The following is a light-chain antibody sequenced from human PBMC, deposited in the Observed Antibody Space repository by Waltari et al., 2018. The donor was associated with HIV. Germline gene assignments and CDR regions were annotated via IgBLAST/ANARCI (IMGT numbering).Light chain of an antibody. CDR1: LGISSY. CDR2: TAS. V-gene: IGKV1-27*01. CDR3: QQYKSVPLT. J-gene: IGKJ4*01. Sequence: DIQMAQAPSSLSASVGHRVTITCRASLGISSYLAWYQQKPGKVPKLLISTASTLHPGVPSRFSGSGSGTDFTLTISSLQPEDASTYYCQQYKSVPLTFGGGTKVEI.